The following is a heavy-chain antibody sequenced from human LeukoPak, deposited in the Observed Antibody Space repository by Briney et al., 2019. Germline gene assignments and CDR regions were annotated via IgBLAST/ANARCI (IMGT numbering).Heavy chain of an antibody. J-gene: IGHJ5*02. V-gene: IGHV3-21*01. Sequence: GGSLRLSCAASGFTFSVHAMNWVRQAPGKGLEWVSSISDTGGFTMYADSVKGRFTISRDNARNSLYLQMSSLRADDTAVYSCARVPSGSGSYLWWFDPWGQGTLVTVSS. CDR3: ARVPSGSGSYLWWFDP. D-gene: IGHD3-10*01. CDR2: ISDTGGFT. CDR1: GFTFSVHA.